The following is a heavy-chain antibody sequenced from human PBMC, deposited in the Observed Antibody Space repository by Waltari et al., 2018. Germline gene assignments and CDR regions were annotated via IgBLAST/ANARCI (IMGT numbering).Heavy chain of an antibody. CDR2: LYESGTT. D-gene: IGHD3-22*01. V-gene: IGHV4-31*01. CDR1: GSSISSDYYY. J-gene: IGHJ4*02. Sequence: QMQLQESGPGLVKPSQTLSLTCTVSGSSISSDYYYWNWIRHYPGNGLEWIGYLYESGTTYYNPSLKSQVSISVDTSKNHLSLNLSSVTAADTAVYYCARGLYYYDRSGFYGCDYYDYWGQGTLVTVSS. CDR3: ARGLYYYDRSGFYGCDYYDY.